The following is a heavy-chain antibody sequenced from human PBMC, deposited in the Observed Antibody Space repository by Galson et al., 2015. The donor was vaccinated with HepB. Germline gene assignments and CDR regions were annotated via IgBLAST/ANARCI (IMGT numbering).Heavy chain of an antibody. Sequence: SETLSLTCTVSGGSISSSSYYWGWIRQPPGKGLEWIGYIYNSGSTNYNPSLKSRVTISVDTSKNQFSLKLSSVTAADTAVYYCARRGMIGMDYYYYFYMDVWGKGTTVTVSS. J-gene: IGHJ6*03. CDR1: GGSISSSSYY. CDR3: ARRGMIGMDYYYYFYMDV. CDR2: IYNSGST. D-gene: IGHD3-3*01. V-gene: IGHV4-61*05.